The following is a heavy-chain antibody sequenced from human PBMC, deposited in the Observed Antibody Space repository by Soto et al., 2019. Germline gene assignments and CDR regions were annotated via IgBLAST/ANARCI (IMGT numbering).Heavy chain of an antibody. V-gene: IGHV3-30-3*01. J-gene: IGHJ3*01. D-gene: IGHD6-6*01. Sequence: QPVGTPRLSCAASGFTFSSYSMHWVRQAPGKGLEWVAVISYDGSNEYYADSVKGRFTISRDNSKNTLYLQMNSLRPEDTALYYCSMAYSSLDYGLDVWGHGTLVTVAS. CDR1: GFTFSSYS. CDR2: ISYDGSNE. CDR3: SMAYSSLDYGLDV.